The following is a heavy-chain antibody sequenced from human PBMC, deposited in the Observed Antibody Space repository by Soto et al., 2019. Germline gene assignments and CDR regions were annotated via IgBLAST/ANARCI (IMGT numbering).Heavy chain of an antibody. CDR2: ISYDGSNK. Sequence: QVQLVESGGGVVQPGRSLRLSCAASGFTFSTYAMHWVRQAPGKGLEWVAVISYDGSNKYYADSVKGRFTISRDNSKNTLYLQMNSLRAEDTAVYYCARDKRDLRFLEWSYYFGYWGQGTLLTVSS. V-gene: IGHV3-30-3*01. J-gene: IGHJ4*02. CDR1: GFTFSTYA. D-gene: IGHD3-3*01. CDR3: ARDKRDLRFLEWSYYFGY.